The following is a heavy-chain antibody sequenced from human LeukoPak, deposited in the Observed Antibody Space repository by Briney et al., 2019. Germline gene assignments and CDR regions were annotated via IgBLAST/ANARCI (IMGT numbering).Heavy chain of an antibody. J-gene: IGHJ5*02. D-gene: IGHD3-10*01. CDR3: ARIRVRGVKLRNWFDP. V-gene: IGHV4-34*01. CDR2: INHSGST. Sequence: PSETLSLTCAVYGGSFSGYYWSWIRQPPGKGLEWIGEINHSGSTNYNPSLKSRVTISVDTSKNQFSLKLSSVTAADTAVYYCARIRVRGVKLRNWFDPWGQGTLVTVSS. CDR1: GGSFSGYY.